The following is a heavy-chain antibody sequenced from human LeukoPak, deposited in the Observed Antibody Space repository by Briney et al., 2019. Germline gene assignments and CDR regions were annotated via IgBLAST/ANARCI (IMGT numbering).Heavy chain of an antibody. CDR2: VSHDSSHK. V-gene: IGHV3-30-3*01. CDR1: AFAFSTYT. CDR3: AVDLLDGVPDYFDF. D-gene: IGHD2-8*01. Sequence: GGSLRLSCVASAFAFSTYTMHWVRQAPGKGLEWVAVVSHDSSHKYYVDSVKGRFTISRDNSKNTVYLQMNSLRVGDTAVYYCAVDLLDGVPDYFDFWGQGTLVTVSS. J-gene: IGHJ4*02.